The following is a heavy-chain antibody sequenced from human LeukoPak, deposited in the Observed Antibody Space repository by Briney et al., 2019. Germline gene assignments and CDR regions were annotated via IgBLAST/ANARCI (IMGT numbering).Heavy chain of an antibody. D-gene: IGHD5-12*01. CDR1: GDSVSIKSAA. CDR3: ARLATNDGLDI. J-gene: IGHJ3*02. Sequence: SPTLSLTFAISGDSVSIKSAAWNWLRQSLSRGLEWLGRTFYRSKWNIDYAVSLRSRLTIKPDTSKNQFSLQLNSVTPEDTAVYYCARLATNDGLDIWGQGTMVTVSS. CDR2: TFYRSKWNI. V-gene: IGHV6-1*01.